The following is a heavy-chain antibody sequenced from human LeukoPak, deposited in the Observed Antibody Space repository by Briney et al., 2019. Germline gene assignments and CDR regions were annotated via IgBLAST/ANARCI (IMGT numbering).Heavy chain of an antibody. CDR3: AKVQEMDTILPPFHY. Sequence: GGSLSLSCAASGFTFSNYAMSWGRKAPGQGLEWVSAISGSGATTFYADSVKGRFTISRDNSKNTLYLQVNSLKAADTAIYYCAKVQEMDTILPPFHYWGQGTLVTVSS. V-gene: IGHV3-23*01. J-gene: IGHJ4*02. CDR1: GFTFSNYA. CDR2: ISGSGATT. D-gene: IGHD5-24*01.